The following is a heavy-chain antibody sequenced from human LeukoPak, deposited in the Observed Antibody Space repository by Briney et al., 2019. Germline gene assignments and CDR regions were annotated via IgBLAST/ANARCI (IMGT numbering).Heavy chain of an antibody. CDR1: GFTFSSYA. CDR3: AGGADLRYYYYYGMDV. J-gene: IGHJ6*02. Sequence: PGGSLRLSCAASGFTFSSYAMSWVRQAPGKGLEWVSAISGSGGSTYYADSVKGRFTISRDNSKNTLYLQMNSLRAEDTAVYYCAGGADLRYYYYYGMDVWGQGTTVTVSS. V-gene: IGHV3-23*01. CDR2: ISGSGGST.